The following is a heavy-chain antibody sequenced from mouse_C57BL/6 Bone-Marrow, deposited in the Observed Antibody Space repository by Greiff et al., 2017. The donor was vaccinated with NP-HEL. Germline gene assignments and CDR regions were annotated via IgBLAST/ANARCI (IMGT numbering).Heavy chain of an antibody. D-gene: IGHD2-3*01. CDR3: AREKRGWLQCWYFDV. CDR1: GYAFSSSW. V-gene: IGHV1-82*01. Sequence: VQLQQSGPELVKPGASVKISCKASGYAFSSSWMNWVKQRPGKGLEWIGRIYPGDGDTNYNGQFKGKATLTADKSSSTAYMQLSSLTSEDSAVDVCAREKRGWLQCWYFDVWGTGTTVTVSS. CDR2: IYPGDGDT. J-gene: IGHJ1*03.